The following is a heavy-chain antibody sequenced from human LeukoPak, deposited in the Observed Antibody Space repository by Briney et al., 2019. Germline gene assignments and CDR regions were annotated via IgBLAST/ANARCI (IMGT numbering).Heavy chain of an antibody. CDR2: INHSGST. D-gene: IGHD3-22*01. V-gene: IGHV4-34*01. CDR3: ARIRPYYYDSSGPNWYFDL. J-gene: IGHJ2*01. CDR1: GGSFSGYY. Sequence: AETLSLTCAVYGGSFSGYYWSWIRQPPGKGLEWIGEINHSGSTNYNPSLKSRVTISVATSQNQFSLKLSSVTAADTAVYYCARIRPYYYDSSGPNWYFDLWGRSTLVTVSS.